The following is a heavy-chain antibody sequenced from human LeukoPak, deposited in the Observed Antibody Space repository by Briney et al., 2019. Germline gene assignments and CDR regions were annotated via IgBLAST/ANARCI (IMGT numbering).Heavy chain of an antibody. J-gene: IGHJ5*02. CDR2: ISGRGGST. D-gene: IGHD2-15*01. CDR3: AKGAGYYCSGGSCYRPWFDP. V-gene: IGHV3-23*01. CDR1: GFTFSSYA. Sequence: GGSLRLSCAASGFTFSSYAMSWVRQAPGKGLEWVSAISGRGGSTYYADPVKGRFTISRDNSKNTLYLQMNSLRAEDTAVYYCAKGAGYYCSGGSCYRPWFDPWGQGTLVTVSS.